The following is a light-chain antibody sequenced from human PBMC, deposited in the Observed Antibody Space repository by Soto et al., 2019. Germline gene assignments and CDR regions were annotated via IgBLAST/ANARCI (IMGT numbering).Light chain of an antibody. J-gene: IGKJ1*01. CDR2: LGS. CDR1: QSLLHSNGYNY. Sequence: DIVMTQSPLSLPVTPGEPASISCRSSQSLLHSNGYNYLDWYLQKPGQSPQLLIYLGSNRASGVPERLRWSGSGTDFTLKISRGEAEDVGVYYRMQALQTRTFGQGTKVEIK. CDR3: MQALQTRT. V-gene: IGKV2-28*01.